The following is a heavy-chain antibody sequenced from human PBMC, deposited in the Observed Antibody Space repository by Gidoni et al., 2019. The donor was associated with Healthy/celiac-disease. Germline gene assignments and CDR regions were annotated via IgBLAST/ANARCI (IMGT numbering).Heavy chain of an antibody. D-gene: IGHD2-15*01. V-gene: IGHV4-59*01. CDR1: GGSIRSYY. J-gene: IGHJ4*02. CDR3: ARGVVAALPDY. Sequence: QVQLQESGPGLVKPSATLSLTCTVSGGSIRSYYWSWIRQPPGKGLEWIGYIYYSGSTNYNPSLTSRVTISVDTSKNQFSLKLSSVTAADTAVYYCARGVVAALPDYWGQETLVTVSS. CDR2: IYYSGST.